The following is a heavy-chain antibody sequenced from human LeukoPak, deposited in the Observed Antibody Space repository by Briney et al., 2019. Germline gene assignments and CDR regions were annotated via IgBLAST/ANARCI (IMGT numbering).Heavy chain of an antibody. D-gene: IGHD5-12*01. CDR1: GFTFSSYS. CDR2: ISSSSSYI. Sequence: PGGSLRLSCAASGFTFSSYSMNWVRQAPGKGLEWVSSISSSSSYIYYADSVKGRFTISRDNAKNSLYLQMNSLRAEDTAVYYCARASPSGYDLYYFDYWGQGTLVTVSS. J-gene: IGHJ4*02. V-gene: IGHV3-21*01. CDR3: ARASPSGYDLYYFDY.